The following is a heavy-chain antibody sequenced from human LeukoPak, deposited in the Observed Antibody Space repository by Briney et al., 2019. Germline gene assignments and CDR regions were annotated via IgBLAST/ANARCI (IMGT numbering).Heavy chain of an antibody. Sequence: SETLSLTCTVSGGSINSNSYYWGWIRQPPGKGLEWIGSIYYSGSTYYNPSLKSRVTISVDTSKNQFSLKLSSVTAADTAVYYCARNKYYYGSGNYGVPNWFDPWGRGTLVTVSS. CDR3: ARNKYYYGSGNYGVPNWFDP. CDR1: GGSINSNSYY. D-gene: IGHD3-10*01. V-gene: IGHV4-39*01. CDR2: IYYSGST. J-gene: IGHJ5*02.